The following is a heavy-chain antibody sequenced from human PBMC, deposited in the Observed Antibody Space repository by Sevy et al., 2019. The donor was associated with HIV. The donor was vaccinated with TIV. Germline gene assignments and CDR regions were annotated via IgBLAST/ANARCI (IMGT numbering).Heavy chain of an antibody. J-gene: IGHJ4*02. CDR3: ARDAGYSIGWYPGY. D-gene: IGHD6-19*01. CDR2: IAYDGSNK. V-gene: IGHV3-30*03. CDR1: GFTFSTHG. Sequence: GGSLRLSCAASGFTFSTHGIHWVRQAPGQGLEWVAVIAYDGSNKYYADSVKGRFTISRDNSKNTLYLEMNNLSPEDTAVYYGARDAGYSIGWYPGYWGQGTLVTVSS.